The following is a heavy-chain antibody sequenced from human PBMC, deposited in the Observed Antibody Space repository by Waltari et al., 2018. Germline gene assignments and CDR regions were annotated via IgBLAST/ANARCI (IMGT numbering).Heavy chain of an antibody. Sequence: QVQLLQSGAEMKKPGTSVKVSCKTAGYTFTAYYIYWLRQAPGQGLECLGRVNSDTGVTDYAQKFQGRVTVTTDTSVTTVYLDLSAWTSGDTALYDCARASTSDEYTSHVDYWGQGTPVTVS. D-gene: IGHD6-6*01. J-gene: IGHJ4*02. CDR1: GYTFTAYY. V-gene: IGHV1-2*02. CDR3: ARASTSDEYTSHVDY. CDR2: VNSDTGVT.